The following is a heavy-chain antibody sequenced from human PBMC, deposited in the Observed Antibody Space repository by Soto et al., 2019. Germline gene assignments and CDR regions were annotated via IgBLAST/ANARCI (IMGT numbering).Heavy chain of an antibody. V-gene: IGHV4-31*03. Sequence: QVQLQESGPELVKPSQTLSLTCTVSGGSISSGGYYWSWIRQHPGKGLEWIGYIYYSGSTYYNPSLKSRVTISVDTSKNQFSLKLSSVTAADTAVYYCARDSTYSSSYYGMDVWGQGTTVTVSS. CDR1: GGSISSGGYY. J-gene: IGHJ6*02. D-gene: IGHD6-13*01. CDR3: ARDSTYSSSYYGMDV. CDR2: IYYSGST.